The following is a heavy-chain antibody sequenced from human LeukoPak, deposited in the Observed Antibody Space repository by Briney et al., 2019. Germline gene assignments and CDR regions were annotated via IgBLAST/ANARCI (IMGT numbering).Heavy chain of an antibody. CDR2: IYSGGST. D-gene: IGHD4-17*01. CDR1: GFTFSSYA. CDR3: ARAAAGTTYHY. V-gene: IGHV3-53*01. J-gene: IGHJ4*02. Sequence: GGSLRLSCAASGFTFSSYAMSWVRQAPGKGLEWVSVIYSGGSTYYADSVKGRFTISRDNSKNTLYLQMNSLRAEDTAVYYCARAAAGTTYHYWGQGTLVTVSS.